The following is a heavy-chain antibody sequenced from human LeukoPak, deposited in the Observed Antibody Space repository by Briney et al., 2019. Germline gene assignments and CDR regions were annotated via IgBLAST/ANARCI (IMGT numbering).Heavy chain of an antibody. J-gene: IGHJ4*02. D-gene: IGHD3-10*01. CDR3: ARGLLSPGDQ. CDR2: IHTNSDAT. V-gene: IGHV1-2*02. CDR1: GYTFTDYY. Sequence: ASVKVSCKASGYTFTDYYIHWVRQAPGQGLEWMGWIHTNSDATNYAQNFQGRVTMTRDTSISTAYMELSRLGSDDTAVYYCARGLLSPGDQWGQGTLVTVST.